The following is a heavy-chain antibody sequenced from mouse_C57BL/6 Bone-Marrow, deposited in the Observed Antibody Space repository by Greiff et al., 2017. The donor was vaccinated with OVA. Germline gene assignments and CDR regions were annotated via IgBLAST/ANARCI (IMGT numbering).Heavy chain of an antibody. J-gene: IGHJ4*01. CDR1: GYTFTSYW. D-gene: IGHD1-1*01. Sequence: QVQLQQPGAELVKPGASVKVSCKASGYTFTSYWITWVKQRPGQGLEWIGDIYPGSGSTNYNEKFKSKATLTVDTSSSTAYMQLSSLTSEDSAVYYCARRFPYGSSYAMDYWGQGTSVTVSS. CDR2: IYPGSGST. CDR3: ARRFPYGSSYAMDY. V-gene: IGHV1-55*01.